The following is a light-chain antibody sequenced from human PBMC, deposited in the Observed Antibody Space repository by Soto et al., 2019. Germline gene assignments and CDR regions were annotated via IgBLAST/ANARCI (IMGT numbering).Light chain of an antibody. CDR1: QSISNW. V-gene: IGKV1-5*03. J-gene: IGKJ4*01. CDR2: KAS. CDR3: QQYNGYRLA. Sequence: DIQITQSPSSLSASVGDRVTFTCRASQSISNWLAWYQQKPGKAPKLLIYKASTLESGVPSRFSGSGSGTEFTLTISSLQADDFAIYYCQQYNGYRLAFGGGTKVDIK.